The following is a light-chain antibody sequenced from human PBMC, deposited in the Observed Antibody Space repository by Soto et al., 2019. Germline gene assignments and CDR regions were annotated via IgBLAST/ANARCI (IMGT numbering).Light chain of an antibody. CDR1: PSVSSRF. CDR2: GSS. J-gene: IGKJ5*01. CDR3: QQYGSSPIT. Sequence: EIVLTQSPGTLSLSPGERATLTCRASPSVSSRFLAWYQQKPGQAPRLLIYGSSSRATGIPDRFSGSGSGTDFTLTISRLEPEDFAVYFRQQYGSSPITFGQGTRLEIK. V-gene: IGKV3-20*01.